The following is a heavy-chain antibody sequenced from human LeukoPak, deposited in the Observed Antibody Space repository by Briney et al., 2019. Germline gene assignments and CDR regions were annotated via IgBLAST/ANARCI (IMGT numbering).Heavy chain of an antibody. D-gene: IGHD4-17*01. CDR2: IIGSGIST. Sequence: GGSLRLSCAASGFTFSSYAMSWVRQAPGKGLEWVSAIIGSGISTYYADSVKGRFTISRDNSKNTLYLQMNSLRAEDTAVYYCAKDRPVTTYYFDYWGQGTLVTVSS. CDR1: GFTFSSYA. J-gene: IGHJ4*02. V-gene: IGHV3-23*01. CDR3: AKDRPVTTYYFDY.